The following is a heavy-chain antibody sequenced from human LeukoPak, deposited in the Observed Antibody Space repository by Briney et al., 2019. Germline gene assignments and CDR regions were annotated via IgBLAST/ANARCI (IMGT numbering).Heavy chain of an antibody. CDR1: GFTFSSYA. CDR2: ISSSSSTI. V-gene: IGHV3-48*01. CDR3: AGGIAAAGTIFNWFDP. J-gene: IGHJ5*02. Sequence: GGSLRLSCAASGFTFSSYAMSWVRQAPGKGLEWVSYISSSSSTIYYADSVKGRFTISRDNAKNSLYLQMNSLRAEDTAVYYCAGGIAAAGTIFNWFDPWGQGTLVTVSS. D-gene: IGHD6-13*01.